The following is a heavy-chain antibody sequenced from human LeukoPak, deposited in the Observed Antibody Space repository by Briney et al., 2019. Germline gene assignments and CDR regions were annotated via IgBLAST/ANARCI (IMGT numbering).Heavy chain of an antibody. Sequence: GGSLRLSCAASGFTVSTNYMSWVRQAPGKGLEWVSVIYSGGSSYYADSVKGRFTISRDNSKNTLYLQMNSLRAEDTAVYYCARGGGRVRGLHDYGGKGPLVTVPS. CDR3: ARGGGRVRGLHDY. CDR2: IYSGGSS. CDR1: GFTVSTNY. D-gene: IGHD3-10*01. V-gene: IGHV3-53*01. J-gene: IGHJ4*02.